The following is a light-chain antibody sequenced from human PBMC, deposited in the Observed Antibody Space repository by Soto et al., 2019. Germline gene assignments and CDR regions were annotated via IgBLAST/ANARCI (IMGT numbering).Light chain of an antibody. CDR1: TSDFGNYNL. Sequence: QSALIQPASVSGTPGQSITISCIGTTSDFGNYNLVSWYQHYPGKAPKLIMYEGSRRPSGVSDRFSGSKSGGTASLTISGLQAEDEANYCCCSYAGNSAFVFGGGTKVTVL. CDR3: CSYAGNSAFV. J-gene: IGLJ3*02. CDR2: EGS. V-gene: IGLV2-23*03.